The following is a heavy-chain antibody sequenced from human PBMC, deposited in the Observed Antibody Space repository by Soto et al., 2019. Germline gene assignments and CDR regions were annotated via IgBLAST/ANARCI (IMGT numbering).Heavy chain of an antibody. V-gene: IGHV3-33*01. Sequence: QVQLVESGGGVAQPGGSLRPSCPPSGFTFSSYAMHWVRQAPGRGLGWVAVIWYDGSNKYYADSVKGRFTISRDNSKNTLYLQMNSLRAEDTAVYYCARGRGRDGYYFDYWGQGTLVTVSS. D-gene: IGHD3-16*01. J-gene: IGHJ4*02. CDR3: ARGRGRDGYYFDY. CDR2: IWYDGSNK. CDR1: GFTFSSYA.